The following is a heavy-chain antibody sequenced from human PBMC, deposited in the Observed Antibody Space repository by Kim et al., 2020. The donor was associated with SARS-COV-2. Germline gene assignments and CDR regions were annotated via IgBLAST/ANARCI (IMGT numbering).Heavy chain of an antibody. D-gene: IGHD1-1*01. J-gene: IGHJ6*02. Sequence: GGSLRLSCAASGFTFSSYSMNWVRQAPGKGLEWVSSISSSSSYIYYADSVKGRFAISRDNAKNSLYLQMNILRAEDTAVYYCVRGESGDGYNVDYHGMDVWGQGTTFTVSS. CDR3: VRGESGDGYNVDYHGMDV. CDR1: GFTFSSYS. V-gene: IGHV3-21*01. CDR2: ISSSSSYI.